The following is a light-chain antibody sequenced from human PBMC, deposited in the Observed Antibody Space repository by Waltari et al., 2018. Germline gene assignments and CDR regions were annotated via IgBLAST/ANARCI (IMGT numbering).Light chain of an antibody. J-gene: IGLJ1*01. CDR1: STNDGGYKL. V-gene: IGLV2-23*02. CDR3: LSYSGRSDYV. Sequence: QSALTQPASVSGSPRQAITIPRTGPSTNDGGYKLVPWYRQYPGKAPELMSIGVSERPSGITNRLSGSKSGNTATLTISGLQAEDEADYYCLSYSGRSDYVFGTGTRV. CDR2: GVS.